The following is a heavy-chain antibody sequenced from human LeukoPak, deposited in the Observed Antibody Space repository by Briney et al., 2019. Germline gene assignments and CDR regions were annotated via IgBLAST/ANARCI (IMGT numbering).Heavy chain of an antibody. V-gene: IGHV1-8*01. CDR3: ARGPLVRLPSSFDP. D-gene: IGHD3-16*02. J-gene: IGHJ5*02. CDR1: AYTFTSYD. CDR2: MNPNTGNT. Sequence: GASVKVSCKASAYTFTSYDINWVRQATGQGLERMGWMNPNTGNTGSAQRFQGRVTMTRDTSISTAYMELSSLRSEDTAVYYCARGPLVRLPSSFDPWGQGTLVTVSS.